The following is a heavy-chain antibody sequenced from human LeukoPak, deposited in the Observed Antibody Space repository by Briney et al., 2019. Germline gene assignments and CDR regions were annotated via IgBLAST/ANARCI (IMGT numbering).Heavy chain of an antibody. CDR3: AKEEARYYGSGSYYYFDY. Sequence: GGSLRLSCAASGFTLSSYAMSWVRQAPGKGLEWVSAISGSGGSTYHADSVKGRFTISRDNSKNTLYLQMNSLRAEDTAVYYCAKEEARYYGSGSYYYFDYWGQGTLVTVSS. CDR2: ISGSGGST. CDR1: GFTLSSYA. D-gene: IGHD3-10*01. J-gene: IGHJ4*02. V-gene: IGHV3-23*01.